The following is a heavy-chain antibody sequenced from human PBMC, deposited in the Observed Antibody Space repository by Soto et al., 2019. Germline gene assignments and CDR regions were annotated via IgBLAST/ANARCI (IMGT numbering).Heavy chain of an antibody. CDR2: VIPIYNTA. CDR1: GGTVSNAA. V-gene: IGHV1-69*01. Sequence: QLQLVQSGAEVKKPGSSVRVSCKASGGTVSNAAISGVRQAPGQGLQWLGGVIPIYNTALYKQNFQGRVTITGDESTNTDYMELTGLTSDDTGMYFCARDFVRGNSFGSEAFDIWGQGTMIIVSS. CDR3: ARDFVRGNSFGSEAFDI. D-gene: IGHD5-12*01. J-gene: IGHJ3*02.